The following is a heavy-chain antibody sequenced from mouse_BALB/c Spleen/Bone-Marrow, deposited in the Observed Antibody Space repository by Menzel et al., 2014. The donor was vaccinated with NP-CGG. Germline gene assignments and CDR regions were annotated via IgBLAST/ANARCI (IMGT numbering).Heavy chain of an antibody. CDR1: GFNIKDTY. CDR3: ARWEYYAMDY. CDR2: IDPANGNT. J-gene: IGHJ4*01. D-gene: IGHD4-1*01. V-gene: IGHV14-3*02. Sequence: EVQLQQSGAELVKPGASVKLSCTASGFNIKDTYMHWAKQRPEQGLEWIGRIDPANGNTKYDPKFQGKATITADTSSNTAYLQLSSLTSEDTAVYYGARWEYYAMDYWGQGTSVTVSS.